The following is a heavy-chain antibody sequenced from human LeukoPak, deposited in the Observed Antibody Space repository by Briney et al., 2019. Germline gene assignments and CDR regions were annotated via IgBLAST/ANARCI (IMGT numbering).Heavy chain of an antibody. Sequence: GESLKIPCKASGYSFTSYWIGWVRQMPGKGLEWMGIIDPSDSETRYTPSFQGQVTISADKSLSTAYLQWNSLKASDTAMYYCARQTAMGRSGDYWGQGTPVTVSS. CDR1: GYSFTSYW. CDR3: ARQTAMGRSGDY. CDR2: IDPSDSET. D-gene: IGHD5-18*01. J-gene: IGHJ4*02. V-gene: IGHV5-51*01.